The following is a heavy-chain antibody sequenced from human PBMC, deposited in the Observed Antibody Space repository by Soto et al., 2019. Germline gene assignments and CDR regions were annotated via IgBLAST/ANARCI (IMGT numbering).Heavy chain of an antibody. J-gene: IGHJ4*02. D-gene: IGHD6-6*01. Sequence: SETLSLTCTVSGGSISSYYWSWIRQPAGKGLEWIGRIYTSGSTNYNPSLKNRVTMSVDTSKNQFSLKLSSVTAADTAVYYCARSYSSSSSFDYWGQGTLVTVSS. CDR1: GGSISSYY. CDR2: IYTSGST. V-gene: IGHV4-4*07. CDR3: ARSYSSSSSFDY.